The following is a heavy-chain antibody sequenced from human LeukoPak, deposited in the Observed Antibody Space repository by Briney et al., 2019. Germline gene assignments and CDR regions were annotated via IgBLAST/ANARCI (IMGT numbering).Heavy chain of an antibody. CDR1: GYTFTGYY. V-gene: IGHV1-2*02. Sequence: ASVKVSCKASGYTFTGYYMHWVRQAPGQGLEWMAWINPNSGGTNYAQKFQGRVTMTRDTSISTAYMELSRLRSDDTAVYYCARSAREDCSSTSCSYYYYGMDVWGQGTTVTVSS. CDR3: ARSAREDCSSTSCSYYYYGMDV. CDR2: INPNSGGT. D-gene: IGHD2-2*01. J-gene: IGHJ6*02.